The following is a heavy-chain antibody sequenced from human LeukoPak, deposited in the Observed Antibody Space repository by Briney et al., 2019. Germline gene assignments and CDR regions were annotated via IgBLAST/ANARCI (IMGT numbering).Heavy chain of an antibody. D-gene: IGHD3-3*01. CDR1: GFTFSSYG. Sequence: GGSLRLSCAASGFTFSSYGMHWVRQVPGKGLEWVAFIRYDGSNKYYADSVKGRFTISRDNSKNTLYLQMNSLRAEDTAVYYCAKVFDFWSGYYLDYWGQGTLVTVSS. CDR2: IRYDGSNK. V-gene: IGHV3-30*02. CDR3: AKVFDFWSGYYLDY. J-gene: IGHJ4*02.